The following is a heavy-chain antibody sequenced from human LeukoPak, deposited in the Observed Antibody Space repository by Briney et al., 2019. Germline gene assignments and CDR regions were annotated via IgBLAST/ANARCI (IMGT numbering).Heavy chain of an antibody. J-gene: IGHJ5*02. Sequence: GGSLRLSCTASGFTFSDYQMNWIRQAPGKGLEWVSYMSGNGRTIYYADSVKGRFTISRDNAKNSLYLQMNSLRAEDTAVYYCARDSVSGDSLNWFDPWGQGTLVTVSS. V-gene: IGHV3-11*01. D-gene: IGHD4-17*01. CDR2: MSGNGRTI. CDR3: ARDSVSGDSLNWFDP. CDR1: GFTFSDYQ.